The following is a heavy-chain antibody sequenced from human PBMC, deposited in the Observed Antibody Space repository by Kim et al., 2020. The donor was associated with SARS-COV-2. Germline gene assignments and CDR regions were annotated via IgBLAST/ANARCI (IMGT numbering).Heavy chain of an antibody. J-gene: IGHJ5*02. D-gene: IGHD4-17*01. V-gene: IGHV4-39*07. CDR2: IYYSGST. CDR3: AREWSDYGDYYWFDP. Sequence: SETLSLTCTVSGGSISSSSYYWGWIRQPPGKGLEWIGSIYYSGSTYYNPSLKSRVTISVDTSKNQFSLKLSSVTAADTAVYYCAREWSDYGDYYWFDPWGQGTLVTVSS. CDR1: GGSISSSSYY.